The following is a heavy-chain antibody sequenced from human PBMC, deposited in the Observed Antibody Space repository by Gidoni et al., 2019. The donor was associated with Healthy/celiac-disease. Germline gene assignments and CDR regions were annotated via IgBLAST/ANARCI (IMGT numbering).Heavy chain of an antibody. CDR3: ARDHAVVEPAAMWLDY. V-gene: IGHV3-30-3*01. Sequence: GGGVVQPGRSLRLSCAAYGFTYSSYAMHWVRQAPGKGLVWVAVVSYDGSNKYYADSVKGRFTISRDNSKNTLYLQMNSLRAEDTAVYYCARDHAVVEPAAMWLDYWGQGTLVTVSS. CDR2: VSYDGSNK. CDR1: GFTYSSYA. J-gene: IGHJ4*02. D-gene: IGHD2-2*01.